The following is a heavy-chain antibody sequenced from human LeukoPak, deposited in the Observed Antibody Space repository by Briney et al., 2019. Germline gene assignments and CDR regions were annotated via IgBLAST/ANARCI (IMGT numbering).Heavy chain of an antibody. CDR2: INPNSGGT. Sequence: ASVKVSCKASGYTFTDYYMHWVRQAPGQGLEWMGWINPNSGGTNYAQKFQGRVTMTRDTSITTAYMELSRLRSDDTARYYCARGNLMYAGMVKATDYWGQGPLVTVSS. V-gene: IGHV1-2*02. CDR3: ARGNLMYAGMVKATDY. CDR1: GYTFTDYY. D-gene: IGHD5-18*01. J-gene: IGHJ4*02.